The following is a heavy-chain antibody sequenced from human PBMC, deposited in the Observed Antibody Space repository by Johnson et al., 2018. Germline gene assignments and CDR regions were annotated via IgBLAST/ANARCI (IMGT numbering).Heavy chain of an antibody. D-gene: IGHD3-10*01. CDR3: ASGSQAAFDI. Sequence: VQLVESGGGLVEPGGSLGLSCAASGFTFSSYAMSWVRQAPGKGLEWVSAISGSGGSTYYADSVKGRFTISRDNSKNTLCPQRNSLRAEDTAVYYCASGSQAAFDIWGQGTMGTVSS. CDR1: GFTFSSYA. J-gene: IGHJ3*02. V-gene: IGHV3-23*04. CDR2: ISGSGGST.